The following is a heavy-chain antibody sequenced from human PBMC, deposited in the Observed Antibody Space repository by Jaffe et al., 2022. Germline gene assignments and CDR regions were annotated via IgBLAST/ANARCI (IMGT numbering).Heavy chain of an antibody. CDR2: INAGNGNT. D-gene: IGHD5-12*01. V-gene: IGHV1-3*01. Sequence: QVQLVQSGAEVKKPGASVKVSCKASGYTFTSYAMHWVRQAPGQRLEWMGWINAGNGNTKYSQKFQGRVTITRDTSASTAYMELSSLRSEDTAVYYCARDLRPRGATIFNYWGQGTLVTVSS. J-gene: IGHJ4*02. CDR1: GYTFTSYA. CDR3: ARDLRPRGATIFNY.